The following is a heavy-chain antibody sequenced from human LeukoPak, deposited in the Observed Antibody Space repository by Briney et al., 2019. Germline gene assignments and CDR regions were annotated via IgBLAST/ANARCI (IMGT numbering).Heavy chain of an antibody. Sequence: SVKVSCKASGFTFTSSAVQWVRQARGQRREWVGWIVVGSGNTNYAQKFQERVTITRDMSTSTAYMELSSLRSEDTAVYYCAMYYYDSSGYYSNDYWGQGTLVTVSS. CDR3: AMYYYDSSGYYSNDY. D-gene: IGHD3-22*01. V-gene: IGHV1-58*01. J-gene: IGHJ4*02. CDR1: GFTFTSSA. CDR2: IVVGSGNT.